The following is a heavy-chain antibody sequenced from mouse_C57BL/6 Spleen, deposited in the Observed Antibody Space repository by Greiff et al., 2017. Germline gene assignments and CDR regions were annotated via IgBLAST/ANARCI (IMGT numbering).Heavy chain of an antibody. V-gene: IGHV1-72*01. CDR1: GYTFTSYW. D-gene: IGHD1-1*01. CDR3: ARSTVVAKDSYYAMDY. CDR2: IDPNSGGT. J-gene: IGHJ4*01. Sequence: QVQLQQPGAELVKPGASVKLSCKASGYTFTSYWMHWVKQRPGRGLEWIGRIDPNSGGTKYNEKFKSKATLTVDKPSSTAYMQLSSLTSEDSAVYYWARSTVVAKDSYYAMDYWGQGTSVTVSS.